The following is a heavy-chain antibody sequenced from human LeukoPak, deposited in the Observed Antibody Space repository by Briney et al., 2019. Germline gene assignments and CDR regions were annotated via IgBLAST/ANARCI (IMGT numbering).Heavy chain of an antibody. J-gene: IGHJ4*02. CDR1: GFTFSSYW. CDR3: ARGAWTAYYLDY. CDR2: IKGDGIST. V-gene: IGHV3-74*01. D-gene: IGHD3/OR15-3a*01. Sequence: GGSLRLSCEASGFTFSSYWMHWVRQAPGKGLVWVSRIKGDGISTNYADPVKGRFTISRDNAKNTVYLQMNSLRAEDTAVYYCARGAWTAYYLDYWGQGTLVTVSS.